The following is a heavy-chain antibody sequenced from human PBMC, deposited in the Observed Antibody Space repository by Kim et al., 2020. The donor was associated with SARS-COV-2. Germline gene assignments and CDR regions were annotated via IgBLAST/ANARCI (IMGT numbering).Heavy chain of an antibody. CDR3: AREAWSSSY. CDR1: GFTFSSYA. Sequence: GGSLRLSCAASGFTFSSYAMHWVRQAPGKGLEWVAVISYDGSNKYYADSVKGRFTISRDNSKNTLYLQMNSLRAEDTAVYYCAREAWSSSYWGQGTLVTVSS. J-gene: IGHJ4*02. CDR2: ISYDGSNK. V-gene: IGHV3-30*04. D-gene: IGHD6-13*01.